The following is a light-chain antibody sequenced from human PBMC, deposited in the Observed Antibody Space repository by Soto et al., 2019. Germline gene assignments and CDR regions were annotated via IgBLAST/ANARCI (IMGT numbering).Light chain of an antibody. J-gene: IGKJ5*01. V-gene: IGKV3-20*01. Sequence: EIVLTQSPCIWSLSPGQRASLSCGASQSISSSFLAWYQQKPGQAPRLLIYGASSRATGIPDRFSGTGSETDFTLTISRLEPEDFAVYYCQQYDNSPITFGHGTRLEIK. CDR3: QQYDNSPIT. CDR1: QSISSSF. CDR2: GAS.